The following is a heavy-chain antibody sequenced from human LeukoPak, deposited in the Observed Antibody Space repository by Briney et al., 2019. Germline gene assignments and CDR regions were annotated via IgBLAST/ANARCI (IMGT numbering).Heavy chain of an antibody. CDR2: IYTSGST. Sequence: PSETLSLTCTVSGGSISSGSYYWSWIRQPAGKGLEWIGRIYTSGSTNYNPSLKSRVTISVDTSKNQFSLKLSSVTAADTAVYYCARLPYYYDSSGYYYYYYYMDVWGKGTTVTISS. CDR1: GGSISSGSYY. CDR3: ARLPYYYDSSGYYYYYYYMDV. D-gene: IGHD3-22*01. J-gene: IGHJ6*03. V-gene: IGHV4-61*02.